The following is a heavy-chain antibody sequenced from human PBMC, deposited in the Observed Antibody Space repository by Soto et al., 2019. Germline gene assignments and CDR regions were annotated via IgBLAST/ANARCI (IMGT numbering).Heavy chain of an antibody. J-gene: IGHJ4*02. CDR3: ARSAKWIQLWTY. V-gene: IGHV4-39*01. CDR2: IYYSGST. Sequence: SETLSLTCTVSGGSISSSSYYWGWIRQPPGKGLEWTGSIYYSGSTYYNPSLKSRVTISVDTSKNQFSLKLSSVTAADTAVYYCARSAKWIQLWTYWGQRTLVTVSS. D-gene: IGHD5-18*01. CDR1: GGSISSSSYY.